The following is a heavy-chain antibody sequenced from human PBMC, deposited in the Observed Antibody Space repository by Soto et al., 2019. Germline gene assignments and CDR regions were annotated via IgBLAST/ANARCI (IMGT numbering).Heavy chain of an antibody. Sequence: EVQLVESGGGLVQPGRSLRLSCAASGFTFDDYAMHWVRQAPGKGLEWVAGISWDSGSIGYADSVKGRFTISRDNDKNSMYLQMNSLRAEDTALDYCAKGRSMIVVVSAYFQHWGQGTLVTVSS. J-gene: IGHJ1*01. D-gene: IGHD3-22*01. CDR3: AKGRSMIVVVSAYFQH. CDR1: GFTFDDYA. CDR2: ISWDSGSI. V-gene: IGHV3-9*01.